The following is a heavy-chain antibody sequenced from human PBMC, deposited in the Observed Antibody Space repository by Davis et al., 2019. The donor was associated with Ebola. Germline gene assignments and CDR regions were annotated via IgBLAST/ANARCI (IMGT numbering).Heavy chain of an antibody. CDR2: ISGSGGRT. D-gene: IGHD5-12*01. CDR3: ATEGGDSGQLDF. J-gene: IGHJ6*02. CDR1: GFTFGSYV. Sequence: PGGSLRFSCAASGFTFGSYVMSWVRQAPGKGLEWVSAISGSGGRTYYAASVKGRFTISRDNSKNTLYLQMNSLRAEDTAVYYCATEGGDSGQLDFWGHGAKVSVSS. V-gene: IGHV3-23*01.